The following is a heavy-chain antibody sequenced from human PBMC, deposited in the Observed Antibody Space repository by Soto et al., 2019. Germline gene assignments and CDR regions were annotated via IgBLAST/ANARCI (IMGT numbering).Heavy chain of an antibody. CDR1: GGSMSSYY. D-gene: IGHD2-15*01. Sequence: PSVTLSLTCTVSGGSMSSYYWTWLRQSPGRGLEWIGYISYSGSTYYNPSLKSRVTISADTSKNQFSLRMNSMIAADTAVYYCARADPDASVGYWGQGTLVTVSS. J-gene: IGHJ4*02. CDR3: ARADPDASVGY. V-gene: IGHV4-59*01. CDR2: ISYSGST.